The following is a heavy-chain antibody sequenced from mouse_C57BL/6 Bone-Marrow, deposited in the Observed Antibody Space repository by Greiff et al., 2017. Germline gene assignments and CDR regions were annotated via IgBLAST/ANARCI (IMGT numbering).Heavy chain of an antibody. V-gene: IGHV5-6*02. CDR1: GFTFSSYG. CDR3: ASPFAY. Sequence: DVKLVESGGDLVKPGGSLKLSCAASGFTFSSYGMSWVRQTPDKRLEWVATISSGGSYTYYPDSVKGRFTISRDNAKNTLYLQMSSLKSEDTAMYYCASPFAYWGQGTLVTVSA. CDR2: ISSGGSYT. J-gene: IGHJ3*01.